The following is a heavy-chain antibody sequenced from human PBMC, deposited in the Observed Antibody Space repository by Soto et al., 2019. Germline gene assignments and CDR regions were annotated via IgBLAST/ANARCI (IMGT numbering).Heavy chain of an antibody. CDR3: ARMETFGSLNWFDP. D-gene: IGHD3-16*01. CDR2: MNPGSGDT. V-gene: IGHV1-8*01. Sequence: SVNFSCKGSGYSFTNNDVSWVRQATGQGLEWMGWMNPGSGDTGYAQKCQGRVTMTRDISIATAYMELSSLRSDDTAIYYFARMETFGSLNWFDPWGQGTLVTVSS. J-gene: IGHJ5*02. CDR1: GYSFTNND.